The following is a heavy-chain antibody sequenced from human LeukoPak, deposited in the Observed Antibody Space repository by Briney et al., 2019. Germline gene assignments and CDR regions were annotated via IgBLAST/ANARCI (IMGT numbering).Heavy chain of an antibody. CDR3: AKGRSGYYYDY. J-gene: IGHJ4*02. V-gene: IGHV3-48*03. CDR1: GFTISSYE. D-gene: IGHD3-22*01. Sequence: PGGSLRLSCTASGFTISSYEMNWVRQAPGEGLEWVSYISGSGTTIYYAESVKGRFTISRDNSKSTLYLQMDSLRAEDTAVYYCAKGRSGYYYDYWGQGTLVTVSS. CDR2: ISGSGTTI.